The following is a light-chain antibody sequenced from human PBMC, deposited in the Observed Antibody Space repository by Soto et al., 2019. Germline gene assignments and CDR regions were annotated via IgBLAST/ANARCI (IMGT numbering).Light chain of an antibody. CDR2: STN. V-gene: IGLV8-61*01. Sequence: QTVVTQEPSFSVSPGRTVTLTCGLSSGSVSTSYYPSWYQQTTGQAPRTLIYSTNTRSSGVPDRFSGSILGNKAALTITGAQADDESDYYCVLYMGSGISVFGGGTQLTVL. CDR1: SGSVSTSYY. J-gene: IGLJ3*02. CDR3: VLYMGSGISV.